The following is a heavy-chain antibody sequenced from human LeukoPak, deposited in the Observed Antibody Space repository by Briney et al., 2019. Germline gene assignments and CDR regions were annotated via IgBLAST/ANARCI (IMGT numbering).Heavy chain of an antibody. CDR2: IKSKTDGGTT. V-gene: IGHV3-15*01. CDR1: GFTFINAW. Sequence: GGSLRLSCAASGFTFINAWMSWVRQAPGKGLEWVGRIKSKTDGGTTDYAGTVKGRLAISRDDSKKTLYLQMNSLKTEDTAVYYCTTDIVVVPAGMRGYWGQGTLVTVSS. D-gene: IGHD2-2*01. CDR3: TTDIVVVPAGMRGY. J-gene: IGHJ4*02.